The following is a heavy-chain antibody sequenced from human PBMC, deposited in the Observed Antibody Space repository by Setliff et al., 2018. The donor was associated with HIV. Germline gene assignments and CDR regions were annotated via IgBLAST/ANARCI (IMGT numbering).Heavy chain of an antibody. D-gene: IGHD2-15*01. CDR1: GYTFTGYY. CDR2: INPNSGGT. Sequence: ASVKVSCKASGYTFTGYYMHWVRQAPGQGLEWVGWINPNSGGTNYAQKFQGRVTMTRDTSISTAYMELSRLRSDDTAVYYCARDLDIVVVVAATEYGMGVWGQGTTVTVSS. V-gene: IGHV1-2*02. CDR3: ARDLDIVVVVAATEYGMGV. J-gene: IGHJ6*02.